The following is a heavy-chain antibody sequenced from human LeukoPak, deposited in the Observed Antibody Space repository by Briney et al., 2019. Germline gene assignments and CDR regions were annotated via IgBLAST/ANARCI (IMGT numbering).Heavy chain of an antibody. Sequence: GGSLRLSCAASGFTFSSYGMHWVRQAPGKGLEGVAVIWYEGSNKYYTDSVKGLFTISRDNSKNTLYLQMNSLRAEDTAVYYCARDWCSGGSCYSDYWGQGTLVTVSS. D-gene: IGHD2-15*01. V-gene: IGHV3-33*01. CDR2: IWYEGSNK. CDR1: GFTFSSYG. CDR3: ARDWCSGGSCYSDY. J-gene: IGHJ4*02.